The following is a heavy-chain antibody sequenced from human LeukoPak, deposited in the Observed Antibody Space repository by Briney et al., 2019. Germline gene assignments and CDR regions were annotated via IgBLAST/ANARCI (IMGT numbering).Heavy chain of an antibody. CDR3: ARGDSSSGY. Sequence: GGSLRLSCADSGFTFSSYSMNWVRQAPGKGLEWVSSISRSSSYISYGDSVKGRFTISRDNAKNSLYLQMNSLRAEDTAVYYCARGDSSSGYWGQGTLVTVSS. D-gene: IGHD6-19*01. CDR1: GFTFSSYS. V-gene: IGHV3-21*01. CDR2: ISRSSSYI. J-gene: IGHJ4*02.